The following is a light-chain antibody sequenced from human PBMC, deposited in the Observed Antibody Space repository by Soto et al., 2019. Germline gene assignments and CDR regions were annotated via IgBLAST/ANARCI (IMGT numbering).Light chain of an antibody. Sequence: DIQMTQSPSSLSASVGDRVTITCRASQSISSYLNWYQQKPGKAPKLLIYAASSWQGGVPSRFSGSGSGTDFTLTISSLQREDWAVYYCQQSSSTVLTFGGGTKVETK. CDR3: QQSSSTVLT. V-gene: IGKV1-39*01. CDR1: QSISSY. J-gene: IGKJ4*01. CDR2: AAS.